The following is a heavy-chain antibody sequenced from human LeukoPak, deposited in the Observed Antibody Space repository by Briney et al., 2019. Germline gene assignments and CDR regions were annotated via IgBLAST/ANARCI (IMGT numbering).Heavy chain of an antibody. CDR3: ARLPRVSMIVVAPGAFDI. CDR1: GFSLSDARVG. CDR2: IFSNDEK. D-gene: IGHD3-22*01. J-gene: IGHJ3*02. V-gene: IGHV2-26*01. Sequence: SGPVLVKPTETLTLTCTVSGFSLSDARVGVSWIRQPPGKALEWLAHIFSNDEKSYSTSLKTRLTISQDTSKSQVVLTMTNMDPVDTATYYCARLPRVSMIVVAPGAFDIWGQGATVTVSS.